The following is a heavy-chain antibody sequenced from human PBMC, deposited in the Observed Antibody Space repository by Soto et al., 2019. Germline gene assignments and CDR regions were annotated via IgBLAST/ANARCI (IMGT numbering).Heavy chain of an antibody. CDR3: ARYDLFVDNGLDH. J-gene: IGHJ4*02. D-gene: IGHD3-16*01. CDR2: INDGSEE. V-gene: IGHV3-33*01. Sequence: QVQLVESGGGVVRPGTSLRLSCAATGFSFSAHGMHWVRQAPGKGLEWLAVINDGSEEGYADSVRGRFTISRDNARNILYLQMDILRAEDSALYYCARYDLFVDNGLDHWGQGTLVTVSS. CDR1: GFSFSAHG.